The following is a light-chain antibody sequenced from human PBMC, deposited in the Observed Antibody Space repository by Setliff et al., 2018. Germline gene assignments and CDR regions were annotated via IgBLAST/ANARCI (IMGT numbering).Light chain of an antibody. CDR1: SRDVSGYNF. CDR2: DVT. V-gene: IGLV2-14*01. J-gene: IGLJ2*01. CDR3: LSYTSDTTHAV. Sequence: QPALAQPAAVSGSPGQSIAISCTGTSRDVSGYNFVSWYQQHPDKAPKLLIYDVTVRPSGVSDRFSGSKSGNTASLTISGLQAEDEADYYCLSYTSDTTHAVFGGGTKVTVL.